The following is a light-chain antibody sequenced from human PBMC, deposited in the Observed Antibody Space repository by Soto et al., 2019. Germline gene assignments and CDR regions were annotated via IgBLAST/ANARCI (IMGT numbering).Light chain of an antibody. CDR1: QSISTN. V-gene: IGKV3-15*01. CDR2: GAS. CDR3: QQYYDWPLVT. Sequence: MTQSPATLPVSPGERVTLSCRASQSISTNLAWYQQKPGQAPRLLIYGASTRDTHIPDRFRGTGSETEFTLSVSSLQSEDFAIYYCQQYYDWPLVTFGGGTRVEI. J-gene: IGKJ4*01.